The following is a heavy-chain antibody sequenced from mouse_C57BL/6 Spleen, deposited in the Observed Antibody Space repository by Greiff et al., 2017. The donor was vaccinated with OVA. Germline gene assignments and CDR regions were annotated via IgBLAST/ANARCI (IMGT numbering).Heavy chain of an antibody. D-gene: IGHD2-1*01. Sequence: QVQLQQPGAELVRPGSSVKLSCKASGYTFTSYWMHWVKQRPIQGLEWIGNIDPSDSETPYNQQFKDKATLTVDKSSSTAYMQLSSLTSEDSAVYYCATAKIYYGNLDYWGQGTTLTVSS. J-gene: IGHJ2*01. CDR2: IDPSDSET. CDR3: ATAKIYYGNLDY. CDR1: GYTFTSYW. V-gene: IGHV1-52*01.